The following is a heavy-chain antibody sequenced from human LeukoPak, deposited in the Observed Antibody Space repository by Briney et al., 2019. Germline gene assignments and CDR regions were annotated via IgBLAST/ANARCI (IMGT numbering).Heavy chain of an antibody. Sequence: GGSLRLSCAASGFTFSNYNMNWVRQAPGKGLEWVSFISSSSSYTYYADAVKGRFTISRDNAKNSLYLQMSSLRAEDTAVYYCAWGLYRGYSGYDHFDFWGQGTLVTVSS. D-gene: IGHD5-12*01. CDR2: ISSSSSYT. V-gene: IGHV3-21*01. CDR1: GFTFSNYN. CDR3: AWGLYRGYSGYDHFDF. J-gene: IGHJ4*02.